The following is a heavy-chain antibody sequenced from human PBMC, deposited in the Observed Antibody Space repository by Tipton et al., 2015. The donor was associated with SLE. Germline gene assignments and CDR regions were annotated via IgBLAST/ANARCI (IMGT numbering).Heavy chain of an antibody. CDR3: ARERVAVAATPWYFDL. D-gene: IGHD6-19*01. CDR1: GGSISSYY. CDR2: IYYSGST. V-gene: IGHV4-59*01. Sequence: TLSLTCTVSGGSISSYYWSWIRQPPGKGLEWIGYIYYSGSTNDNPSLKSRVTISVDTSKNQFSLKLSSVTAADTAVYYCARERVAVAATPWYFDLWGRGTLVTVSS. J-gene: IGHJ2*01.